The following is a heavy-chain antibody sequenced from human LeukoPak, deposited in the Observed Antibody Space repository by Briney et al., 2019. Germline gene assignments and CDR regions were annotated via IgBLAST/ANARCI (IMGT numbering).Heavy chain of an antibody. CDR2: ISPNSGGT. CDR3: TRGPSNSDY. Sequence: ASVKVSCKGSGYIFPDYYIYWVRQAPGQGLEWMGRISPNSGGTNYAQKFQGRVTMTRDTSISTAYMDLSSLTSDDTAVYYCTRGPSNSDYWGQGTLVTVSS. J-gene: IGHJ4*02. D-gene: IGHD2-8*01. V-gene: IGHV1-2*06. CDR1: GYIFPDYY.